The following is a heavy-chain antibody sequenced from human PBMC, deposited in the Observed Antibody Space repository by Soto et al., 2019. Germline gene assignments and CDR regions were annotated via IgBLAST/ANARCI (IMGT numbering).Heavy chain of an antibody. Sequence: SVKVSCKASGGTFSSYAISWVRQAPGQGLEWMGGIIPIFGTANYAQKFQGRFTVSRDNSKNMLYLQMDSLGVEDTAVYYCARDEIQVWSYVGSFDYWGQGTLVTVSS. J-gene: IGHJ4*02. D-gene: IGHD5-18*01. CDR3: ARDEIQVWSYVGSFDY. V-gene: IGHV1-69*05. CDR1: GGTFSSYA. CDR2: IIPIFGTA.